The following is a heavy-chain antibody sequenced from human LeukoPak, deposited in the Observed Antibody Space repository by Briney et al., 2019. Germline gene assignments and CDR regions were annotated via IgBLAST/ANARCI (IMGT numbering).Heavy chain of an antibody. Sequence: PSETLSLTCAVYGGSFSGYYWSWIRQPPGKGLEWIGEINHSGSTNYNPSLKSRVTISVDTSKNQFSLKLSSVTGADTAVYYCARGPTIFGVVTYNWFDPWGQGTPVTVSS. CDR2: INHSGST. J-gene: IGHJ5*02. CDR1: GGSFSGYY. D-gene: IGHD3-3*01. V-gene: IGHV4-34*01. CDR3: ARGPTIFGVVTYNWFDP.